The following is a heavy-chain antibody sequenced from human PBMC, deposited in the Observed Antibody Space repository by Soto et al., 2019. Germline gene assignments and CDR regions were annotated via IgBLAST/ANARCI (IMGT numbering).Heavy chain of an antibody. V-gene: IGHV1-3*01. CDR1: GYTFTNYP. CDR3: ARGFRDPSFSGFDY. CDR2: ISAVDGQI. Sequence: QVPLVQSGTEVRKPGASVKLSCRASGYTFTNYPLHWVRQAPGQRPQWLGWISAVDGQIKYSQKFQGRVTLTTDTSASTTYMGLSSLRSDDTAMYYCARGFRDPSFSGFDYWGQGALVTVSS. D-gene: IGHD2-21*02. J-gene: IGHJ4*02.